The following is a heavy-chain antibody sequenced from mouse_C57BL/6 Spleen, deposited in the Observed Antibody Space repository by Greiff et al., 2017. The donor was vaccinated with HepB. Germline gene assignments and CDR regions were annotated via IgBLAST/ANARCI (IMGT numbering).Heavy chain of an antibody. D-gene: IGHD1-1*01. CDR1: GYAFSSSW. V-gene: IGHV1-82*01. Sequence: VQLQQSGPELVKPGASVKISCKASGYAFSSSWMHWVKQRPGKGLEWIGRIYPGDGDTNYNGKFKGKATLTADKSSSTAYMQLSSLTSEDSAVYFCARDYYGGGDYAMDYWGQGTSVTVSS. J-gene: IGHJ4*01. CDR3: ARDYYGGGDYAMDY. CDR2: IYPGDGDT.